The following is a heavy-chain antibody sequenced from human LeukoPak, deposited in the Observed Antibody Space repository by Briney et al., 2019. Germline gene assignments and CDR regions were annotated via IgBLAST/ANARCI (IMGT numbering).Heavy chain of an antibody. J-gene: IGHJ6*02. CDR2: INHSGST. CDR1: GGSFSGYY. V-gene: IGHV4-34*01. D-gene: IGHD3-3*01. CDR3: ARKASDFWSGYYRNYYGMDV. Sequence: SETLSLTCAVYGGSFSGYYWSWIRQPPGKGLEWIGEINHSGSTNYNPSLKSRVTISVDTSKNQFSLKLSSVTAADTAVYYCARKASDFWSGYYRNYYGMDVWGQGTTVTVSS.